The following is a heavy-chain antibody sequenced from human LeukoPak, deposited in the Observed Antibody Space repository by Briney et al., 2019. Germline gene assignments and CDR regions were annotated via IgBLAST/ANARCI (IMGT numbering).Heavy chain of an antibody. CDR2: ISSDGTHI. V-gene: IGHV3-30*10. CDR1: GFTFSGYP. CDR3: ARDWHFDY. J-gene: IGHJ4*02. Sequence: QPGGSLRLSCAASGFTFSGYPMHWVRQTPGKGLESVAVISSDGTHIDYIDSVKGRFTISRDDSKNTLYLEISNLRVEDTAVYYCARDWHFDYWGQGTLVTVSS.